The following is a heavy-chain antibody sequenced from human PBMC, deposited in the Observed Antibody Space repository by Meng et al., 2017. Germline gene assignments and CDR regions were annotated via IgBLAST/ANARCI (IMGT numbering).Heavy chain of an antibody. J-gene: IGHJ4*02. V-gene: IGHV1-69*06. Sequence: QVQQVESGAEVQKAGSSVKVSCKAAGGTFSSCAISWVRPAPGQGREWMGGIIPIFGTATYAQKFQGRVTITADKSTSTAYMELSSLRSEDTAVYYCERDGVGDTEGYFDYWGQGTLVTVSS. D-gene: IGHD1-26*01. CDR1: GGTFSSCA. CDR2: IIPIFGTA. CDR3: ERDGVGDTEGYFDY.